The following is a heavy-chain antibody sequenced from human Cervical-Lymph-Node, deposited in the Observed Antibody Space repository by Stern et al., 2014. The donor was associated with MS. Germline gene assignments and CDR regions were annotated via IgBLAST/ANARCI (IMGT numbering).Heavy chain of an antibody. CDR3: ARHSSGSISFDY. D-gene: IGHD6-19*01. Sequence: QLQLQESGPGLVKPSETLSLTCTVSGGSISSYYWSWIRQPPGKGLEWIGHTYYIGSTNYNPSLKSPVTIPVDTSENHISLKLGSLTATDTAVYYCARHSSGSISFDYWGQGTLVTVSS. CDR1: GGSISSYY. V-gene: IGHV4-59*08. CDR2: TYYIGST. J-gene: IGHJ4*02.